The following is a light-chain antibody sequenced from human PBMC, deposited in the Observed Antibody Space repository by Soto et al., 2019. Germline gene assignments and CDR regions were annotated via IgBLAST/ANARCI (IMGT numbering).Light chain of an antibody. Sequence: QSALTQPRSVSGSPGQSVTISCTGTSSDVGGYNYVSWYQQHPGKAPKLMIYDVSKRPSGVPDRFSGSKSGNTASLTIFGLQAEDEADYYCCSYAGSYTFNVVFGGGTKVTVL. J-gene: IGLJ2*01. CDR3: CSYAGSYTFNVV. V-gene: IGLV2-11*01. CDR2: DVS. CDR1: SSDVGGYNY.